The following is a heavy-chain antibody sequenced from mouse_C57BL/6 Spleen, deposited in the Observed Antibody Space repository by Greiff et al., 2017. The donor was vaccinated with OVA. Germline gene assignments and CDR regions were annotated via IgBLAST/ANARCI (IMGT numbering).Heavy chain of an antibody. CDR3: AREGSSLYWYFDV. D-gene: IGHD1-1*01. CDR1: GYAFSSSW. Sequence: VQLQQSGPELVKPGASVKISCKASGYAFSSSWMNWVKQRPGKGLEWIGRIYPGDGDTNYNGKFKGKATLTADKSSSTAYMQLSSLTSEDSAVYFCAREGSSLYWYFDVWGTGTTVTVSS. J-gene: IGHJ1*03. CDR2: IYPGDGDT. V-gene: IGHV1-82*01.